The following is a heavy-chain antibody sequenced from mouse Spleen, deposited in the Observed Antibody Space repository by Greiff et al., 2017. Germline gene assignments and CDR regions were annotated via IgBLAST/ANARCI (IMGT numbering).Heavy chain of an antibody. CDR2: ISSGGGST. CDR3: ARDKRAYYRSLFAY. CDR1: GFTFSSYY. D-gene: IGHD2-14*01. V-gene: IGHV5-6-4*01. Sequence: EVKVVESGGGLVKLGGSLKLSCAASGFTFSSYYMSWVRQTPAKRLEWVATISSGGGSTYYPDSVKGRFTISRDNAKNTLYLQMSSLNSEDTAVYYCARDKRAYYRSLFAYWGQGTLVTVSA. J-gene: IGHJ3*01.